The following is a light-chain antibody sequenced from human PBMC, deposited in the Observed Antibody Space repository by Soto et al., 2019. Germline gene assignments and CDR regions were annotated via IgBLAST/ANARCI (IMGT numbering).Light chain of an antibody. V-gene: IGKV1-5*01. Sequence: DIEMTQSPSTLSASVGDRATITCRASQAISNWLAWYQQKPGKAPNLLIYDASTLDTGVPSRFSGSGSGTEFTLTITSLQPDDFAPYYCQQYNSYSLTFGQGTKLEIK. CDR2: DAS. J-gene: IGKJ1*01. CDR1: QAISNW. CDR3: QQYNSYSLT.